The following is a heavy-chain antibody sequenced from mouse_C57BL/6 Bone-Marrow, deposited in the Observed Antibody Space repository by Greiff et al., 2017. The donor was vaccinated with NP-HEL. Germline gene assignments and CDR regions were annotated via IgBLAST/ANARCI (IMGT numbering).Heavy chain of an antibody. Sequence: EVKLMESGPGLVKPSQSLSLTCSVTGYSITSGYYWNWIRQFPGNKLEWMGYISYDGSNNYNPSLKNRISITRDTSKNQFFLKLNSVTTEDTATYYCARGTAQAKDFDYWGQGTTLTVSS. V-gene: IGHV3-6*01. CDR3: ARGTAQAKDFDY. CDR2: ISYDGSN. D-gene: IGHD3-2*02. CDR1: GYSITSGYY. J-gene: IGHJ2*01.